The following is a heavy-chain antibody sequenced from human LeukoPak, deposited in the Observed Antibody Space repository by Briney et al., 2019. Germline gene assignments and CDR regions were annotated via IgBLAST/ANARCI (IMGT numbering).Heavy chain of an antibody. Sequence: SETLSLTCTVSGGSISSSSYYWGWIRQPPGKGLEWIGSIYYSGRTYYNPSLKSRVTISVDTSKNQFSLKLSSVTAADTAVYYCARRAVVVAAHVDYWGQGTLVTVSS. J-gene: IGHJ4*02. V-gene: IGHV4-39*01. D-gene: IGHD2-15*01. CDR3: ARRAVVVAAHVDY. CDR2: IYYSGRT. CDR1: GGSISSSSYY.